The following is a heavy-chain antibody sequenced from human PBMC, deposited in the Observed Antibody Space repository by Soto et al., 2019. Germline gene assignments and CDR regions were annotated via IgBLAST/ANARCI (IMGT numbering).Heavy chain of an antibody. CDR2: ISHDGSNK. CDR1: GFTFSGYG. CDR3: AKDRLRGGFLTTATTNGMDV. Sequence: VQVVESGGGVVQPGRSLRLSCAASGFTFSGYGMHWVRQAPGKGLEWVALISHDGSNKYYADSVKGRFTISRDNSKNTLYLQMNSLRGEDTAVYYCAKDRLRGGFLTTATTNGMDVWGQGTTVTVSS. J-gene: IGHJ6*02. V-gene: IGHV3-30*18. D-gene: IGHD1-26*01.